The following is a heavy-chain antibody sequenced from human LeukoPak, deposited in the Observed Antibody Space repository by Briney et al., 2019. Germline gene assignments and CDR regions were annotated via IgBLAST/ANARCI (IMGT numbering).Heavy chain of an antibody. J-gene: IGHJ5*01. V-gene: IGHV4-39*07. D-gene: IGHD6-19*01. CDR3: AGTVAGPNWFDS. CDR2: IYTSGST. CDR1: GGSISSSSYY. Sequence: PSETLSLTCTVSGGSISSSSYYWGWIRQPPGKGLEWIGRIYTSGSTNYNPSLKSRVTMSVDTPKNQFSLRLSPVTAADAAVYYCAGTVAGPNWFDSWGQGTQITVSS.